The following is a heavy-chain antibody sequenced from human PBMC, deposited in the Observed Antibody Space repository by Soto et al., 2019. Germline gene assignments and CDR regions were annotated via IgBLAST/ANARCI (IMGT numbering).Heavy chain of an antibody. Sequence: SETLSLTCTVSDDSIRSYHLTWIRQPPGKELEWIGCVYYSGSTNYNPSLKRRVTISVDTSKNQFSLKLSSVTAADTAVYYCAGDRGGRLPDYWGEGTLVTVSS. D-gene: IGHD3-10*01. CDR1: DDSIRSYH. CDR3: AGDRGGRLPDY. CDR2: VYYSGST. V-gene: IGHV4-59*01. J-gene: IGHJ4*02.